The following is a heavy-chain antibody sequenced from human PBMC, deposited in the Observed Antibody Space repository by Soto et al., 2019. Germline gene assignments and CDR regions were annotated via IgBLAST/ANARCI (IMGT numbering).Heavy chain of an antibody. CDR2: ISGSGATT. CDR3: AKDRVVTTRGLDH. J-gene: IGHJ4*02. V-gene: IGHV3-23*01. D-gene: IGHD2-21*02. CDR1: GFTFSSYA. Sequence: EVQLLESGGGLVQPGGSLRLSCAASGFTFSSYAMTWVRQAPGKGLEWVSGISGSGATTSYADSVKGRFTISRDNSKNTLFLQMNSLRAEDTAVYYCAKDRVVTTRGLDHWGQGTLVTVSS.